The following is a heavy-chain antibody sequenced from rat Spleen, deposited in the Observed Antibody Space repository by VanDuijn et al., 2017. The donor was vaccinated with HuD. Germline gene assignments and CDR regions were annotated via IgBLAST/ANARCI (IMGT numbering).Heavy chain of an antibody. J-gene: IGHJ3*01. CDR3: ARHGYTTDYLNWFAY. Sequence: EVQLVESGGGLVQPGRSLKLSCAASGFTFGDYNMAWVRQAPKKGLEWVASISTGGGNTYYRDSVKGRFTISRDNAKSTLYLQMDSLRSEDTATYYCARHGYTTDYLNWFAYWGQGTLVTVSS. D-gene: IGHD1-6*01. CDR2: ISTGGGNT. V-gene: IGHV5S23*01. CDR1: GFTFGDYN.